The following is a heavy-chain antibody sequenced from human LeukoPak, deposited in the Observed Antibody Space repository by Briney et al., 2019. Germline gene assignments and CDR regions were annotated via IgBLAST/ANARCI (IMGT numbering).Heavy chain of an antibody. CDR2: ISSSSSYI. D-gene: IGHD1-1*01. CDR3: ASDERSDFDY. CDR1: GFTFSSYS. V-gene: IGHV3-21*01. J-gene: IGHJ4*02. Sequence: GGSLRLSCAASGFTFSSYSMNWVRQAPGKGLEWVSSISSSSSYIYYADSVKGRFTISRGNAKNSLYLQMNSLRAEYTAVYYYASDERSDFDYWRRGHVVSVSS.